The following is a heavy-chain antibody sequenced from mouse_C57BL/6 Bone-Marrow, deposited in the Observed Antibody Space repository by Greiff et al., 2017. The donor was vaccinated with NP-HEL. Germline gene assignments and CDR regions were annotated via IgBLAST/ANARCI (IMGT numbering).Heavy chain of an antibody. D-gene: IGHD1-1*01. J-gene: IGHJ3*01. V-gene: IGHV1-50*01. Sequence: VQLQQSGAELVKPGASVKLSCKASGYTFTSYWMQWVKQRPGQGLEWIGEIDPSDSYTTYNQKFKGKATLTVDTSSSTAYMQLSSLTSEDSAVYYCARERLFPAWFAYWGQGTLVTVSA. CDR2: IDPSDSYT. CDR3: ARERLFPAWFAY. CDR1: GYTFTSYW.